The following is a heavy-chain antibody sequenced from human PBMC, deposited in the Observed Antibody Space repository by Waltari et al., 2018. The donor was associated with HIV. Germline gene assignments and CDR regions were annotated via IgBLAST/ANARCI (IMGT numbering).Heavy chain of an antibody. D-gene: IGHD1-26*01. Sequence: EVQLVESGGGLVQPGGSLRLSCAASGFTFSNYWLTWVRQAPGKGLEWVANINQDGVQKYHVDSVKSRFIISRDNSDNSLYLQMNSLRVEDTAVYYCATKGGIYSPPGYWGQGTLVTVSS. CDR2: INQDGVQK. J-gene: IGHJ4*02. V-gene: IGHV3-7*01. CDR3: ATKGGIYSPPGY. CDR1: GFTFSNYW.